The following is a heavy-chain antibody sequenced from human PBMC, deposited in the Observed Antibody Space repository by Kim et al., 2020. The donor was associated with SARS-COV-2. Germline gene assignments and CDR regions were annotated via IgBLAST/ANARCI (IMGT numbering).Heavy chain of an antibody. Sequence: VRGRITIPRDKSRNTVYFKMNSLRAEDTAVYYCARLGPVTANYYYGMDVWGQGTTVTVSS. D-gene: IGHD2-21*02. V-gene: IGHV3-53*01. J-gene: IGHJ6*02. CDR3: ARLGPVTANYYYGMDV.